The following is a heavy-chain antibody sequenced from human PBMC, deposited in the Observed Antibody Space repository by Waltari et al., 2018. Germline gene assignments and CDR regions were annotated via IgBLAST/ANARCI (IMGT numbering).Heavy chain of an antibody. Sequence: EVRLEESGGGLVQPGGSLRLSCAASGFAFSSYWMHWVRQAPGKGLVWVSSIDDDGSGTTYADSVMGRFTIYRDNAKNTVYLEMNSLRAEDTAVYYCSRSPAGYSRSDYWGQGTLVTVSS. V-gene: IGHV3-74*01. CDR2: IDDDGSGT. J-gene: IGHJ4*02. CDR3: SRSPAGYSRSDY. D-gene: IGHD5-18*01. CDR1: GFAFSSYW.